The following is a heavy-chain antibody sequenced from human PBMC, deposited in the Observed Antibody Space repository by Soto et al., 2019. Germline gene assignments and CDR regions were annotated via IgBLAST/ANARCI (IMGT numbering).Heavy chain of an antibody. J-gene: IGHJ3*02. CDR2: ISSSSYI. D-gene: IGHD7-27*01. V-gene: IGHV3-21*01. Sequence: GGSLRLSCAASGFTFSSYSMNWVRQAPGKGLEWVSSISSSSYIYYADSVKGRFTISRDNAKNSLYLQMNSLRAEDTAVYYCARGLTGDRDAFDIWGQGTMVTVSS. CDR1: GFTFSSYS. CDR3: ARGLTGDRDAFDI.